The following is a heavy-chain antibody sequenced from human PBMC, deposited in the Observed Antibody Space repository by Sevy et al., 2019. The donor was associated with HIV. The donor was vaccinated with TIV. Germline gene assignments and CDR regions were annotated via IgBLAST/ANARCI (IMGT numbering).Heavy chain of an antibody. V-gene: IGHV3-53*01. CDR2: IYTGDNT. CDR1: GFTVNSNY. D-gene: IGHD3-22*01. Sequence: GGSLRLSCAATGFTVNSNYMSWVRQAPGKGLEWVSIIYTGDNTYYTDSVKGRFTISRDNTKNTLYLQRNSLRAEDTAVDYCARLSVYYYDSDGYYTTGNAFDIWGQGTMVTV. CDR3: ARLSVYYYDSDGYYTTGNAFDI. J-gene: IGHJ3*02.